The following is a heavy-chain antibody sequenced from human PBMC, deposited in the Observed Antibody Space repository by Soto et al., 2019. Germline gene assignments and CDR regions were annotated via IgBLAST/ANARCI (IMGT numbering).Heavy chain of an antibody. CDR1: GGSISSGGYY. D-gene: IGHD3-9*01. CDR2: IYYSGST. Sequence: SETLSLTCTVSGGSISSGGYYWSWIRQHPGKGLEWIGYIYYSGSTYYNPSLKSRVTISVDTSKNQFSLKLSSVTAADTAVYYCASTETGYYNIDYWGQGTLVTVSS. J-gene: IGHJ4*02. V-gene: IGHV4-31*03. CDR3: ASTETGYYNIDY.